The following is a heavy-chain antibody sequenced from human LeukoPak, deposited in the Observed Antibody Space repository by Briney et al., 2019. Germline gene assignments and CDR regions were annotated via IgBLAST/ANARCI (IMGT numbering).Heavy chain of an antibody. J-gene: IGHJ4*02. CDR3: AKSVYGDYDYFDY. CDR1: GYSFTSYW. V-gene: IGHV5-51*01. D-gene: IGHD4-17*01. Sequence: GESLKISCKGSGYSFTSYWIGWVRQMPGKGLEWMGIVYPGDSDTRYSPSFQGQVTISADKSISTAYLQWSSLKASDTAMYYCAKSVYGDYDYFDYWGQGTLVTVSS. CDR2: VYPGDSDT.